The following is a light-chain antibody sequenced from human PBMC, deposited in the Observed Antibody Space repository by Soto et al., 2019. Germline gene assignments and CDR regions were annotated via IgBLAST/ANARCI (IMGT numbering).Light chain of an antibody. CDR2: DVS. CDR1: SSDVGGYNY. V-gene: IGLV2-14*01. Sequence: QSALTQPASVSGSPGQSITISCTGTSSDVGGYNYVSWYQQHPGKAPKLMIYDVSNRPSGVSNRFSGSKSGNTASLTISGLPAEDDADYSCSSYTSSSTRVFGTGTKLTVL. J-gene: IGLJ1*01. CDR3: SSYTSSSTRV.